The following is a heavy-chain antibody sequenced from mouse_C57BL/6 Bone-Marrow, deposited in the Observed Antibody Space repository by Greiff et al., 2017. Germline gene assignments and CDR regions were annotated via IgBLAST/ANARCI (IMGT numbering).Heavy chain of an antibody. CDR3: ARDYYGSSY. V-gene: IGHV1-42*01. J-gene: IGHJ3*01. CDR1: GYSFTGYY. D-gene: IGHD1-1*01. Sequence: VQLQQSGPELVKPGASVKISCKASGYSFTGYYMNWVKQSPEKSLEWIGEINPSTGGTTYNQKFKAKATLTVDKSSSTAYMQLKSLTSEDSAVYYCARDYYGSSYRGQGTLVTVSA. CDR2: INPSTGGT.